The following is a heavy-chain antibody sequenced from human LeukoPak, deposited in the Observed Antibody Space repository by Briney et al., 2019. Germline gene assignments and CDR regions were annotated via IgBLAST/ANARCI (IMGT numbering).Heavy chain of an antibody. V-gene: IGHV3-48*01. CDR3: AKGIAAAGTSAFDI. Sequence: PGGSLRLSCAASGFTFSSYDMNWVRQAPGKGLEWVSYISTDSSTMYYADSVKGRFTISRDNSKNTLYLQMNSLRAEDTAVYYCAKGIAAAGTSAFDIWGQGTLVTVSS. CDR1: GFTFSSYD. D-gene: IGHD6-13*01. CDR2: ISTDSSTM. J-gene: IGHJ4*02.